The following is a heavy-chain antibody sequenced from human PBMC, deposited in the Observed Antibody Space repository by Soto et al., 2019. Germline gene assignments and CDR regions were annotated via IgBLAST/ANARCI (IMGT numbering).Heavy chain of an antibody. Sequence: GGSLRLSCAASGFTFSSYAMSWVRQAPGKGLEWVSAISGSGGSTYYAESVKGRFTISRDNSKNTLYLQMNSLRAEDTAVYYCAKDFSYYYDSSGGDYYYYYGMDVWGQGTTVTVSS. CDR2: ISGSGGST. CDR3: AKDFSYYYDSSGGDYYYYYGMDV. CDR1: GFTFSSYA. J-gene: IGHJ6*02. V-gene: IGHV3-23*01. D-gene: IGHD3-22*01.